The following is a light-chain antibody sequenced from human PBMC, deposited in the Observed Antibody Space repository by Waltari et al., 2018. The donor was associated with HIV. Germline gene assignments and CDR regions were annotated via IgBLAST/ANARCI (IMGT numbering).Light chain of an antibody. Sequence: SCTGTSSDVGAYDYVSWYQQNPGKAPKLMIYEVTNRPSGVSNRFSGSKSGNTASLTISGLQAEDEADYYCSSYTTINTLIFGGGTKLTVL. CDR2: EVT. CDR3: SSYTTINTLI. CDR1: SSDVGAYDY. V-gene: IGLV2-14*01. J-gene: IGLJ2*01.